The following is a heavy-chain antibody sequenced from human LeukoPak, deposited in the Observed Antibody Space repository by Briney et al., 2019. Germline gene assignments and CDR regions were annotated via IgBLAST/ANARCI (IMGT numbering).Heavy chain of an antibody. D-gene: IGHD2-15*01. CDR1: GFTFSSYG. Sequence: QPGRSLRLSCAASGFTFSSYGMHWVRQAPGKGLEWVAVIWYDGSNKYYADSVKGRSTISRDNSKNTLYLQMNSLRAEDTAVYYCARDVGVGYFDYWGQGTLVTVSS. CDR3: ARDVGVGYFDY. J-gene: IGHJ4*02. V-gene: IGHV3-33*01. CDR2: IWYDGSNK.